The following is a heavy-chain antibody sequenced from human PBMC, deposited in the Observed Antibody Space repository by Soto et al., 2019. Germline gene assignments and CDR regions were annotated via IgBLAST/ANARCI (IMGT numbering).Heavy chain of an antibody. CDR3: ARYQEAAAFND. Sequence: QVQLVQSGAEVRKPGASVKVSCKASGFPFTSLDINWVRQAPGQGLEWVGYMTPSGYIGFAQKFRGRVSMTRDASTSKVSMELSSLRSDATAVYYCARYQEAAAFNDWGQGTLVTVSS. V-gene: IGHV1-8*01. D-gene: IGHD6-25*01. J-gene: IGHJ4*02. CDR1: GFPFTSLD. CDR2: MTPSGYI.